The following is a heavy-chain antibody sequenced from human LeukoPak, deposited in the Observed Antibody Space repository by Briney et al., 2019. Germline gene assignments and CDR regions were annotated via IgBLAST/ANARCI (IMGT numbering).Heavy chain of an antibody. V-gene: IGHV3-53*01. Sequence: GGSLRLSCAASGFIFSSYCMSWVRQAPGKGLEWVPVIYSGGNTYYADSVKGRLIISRDNSKSTLYLQMNSLRAEDTAVYYCARSRVVARTSPFDYWG. D-gene: IGHD2-15*01. J-gene: IGHJ4*01. CDR2: IYSGGNT. CDR3: ARSRVVARTSPFDY. CDR1: GFIFSSYC.